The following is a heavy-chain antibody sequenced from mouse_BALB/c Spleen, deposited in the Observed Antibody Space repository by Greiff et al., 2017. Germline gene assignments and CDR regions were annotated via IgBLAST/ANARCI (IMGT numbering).Heavy chain of an antibody. D-gene: IGHD2-3*01. V-gene: IGHV5-12-1*01. CDR3: ARHEDGYPFAY. Sequence: EVQRVESGGGLVKPGGSLKLSCAASGFAFSSYDMSWVRQTPGKRLEWVAYISSGGGSTYYPDTVKGRFTISRDNAKNTLYLQMSSLKSEDTAMYYCARHEDGYPFAYWGQGTLVTVSA. CDR1: GFAFSSYD. J-gene: IGHJ3*01. CDR2: ISSGGGST.